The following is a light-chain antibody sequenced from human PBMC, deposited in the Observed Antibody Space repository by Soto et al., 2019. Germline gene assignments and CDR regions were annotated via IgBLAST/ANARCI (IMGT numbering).Light chain of an antibody. J-gene: IGKJ3*01. CDR2: GAS. Sequence: IMMTQSPATLSVSPGERATLSCRASQSVSSNLAWYQQKPGQAPRLLIYGASTRATGIPARFSGSGSGTDFTLTISRLEPEDFSVYYCHQYGTAPLTFGPGTKVDIK. CDR3: HQYGTAPLT. CDR1: QSVSSN. V-gene: IGKV3-15*01.